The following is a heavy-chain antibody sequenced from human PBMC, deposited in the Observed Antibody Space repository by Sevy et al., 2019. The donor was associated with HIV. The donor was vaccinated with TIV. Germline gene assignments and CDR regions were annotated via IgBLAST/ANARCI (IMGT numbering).Heavy chain of an antibody. CDR3: AKDRVGLITFGGVLDY. J-gene: IGHJ4*02. V-gene: IGHV3-23*01. CDR1: GFTLSSYA. Sequence: GGSLRLSCAASGFTLSSYAMSWVRQAPGKGLEWVSAISGSGGSTYYADSVKGRFTISRDNSKNTLYLQMNSLRAEDTAVYYCAKDRVGLITFGGVLDYWGQGPLVTVSS. CDR2: ISGSGGST. D-gene: IGHD3-16*01.